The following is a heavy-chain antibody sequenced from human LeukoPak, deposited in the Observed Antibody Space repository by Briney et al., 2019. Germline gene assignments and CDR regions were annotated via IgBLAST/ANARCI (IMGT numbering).Heavy chain of an antibody. V-gene: IGHV1-69*02. CDR2: IIPILGIA. CDR3: ARRLSGYCSGGSCPYFGY. J-gene: IGHJ4*02. CDR1: GYTFTDYF. Sequence: SVKVCCKSSGYTFTDYFLHWVRQAPGQGLEWMGRIIPILGIANYAQKFQGRVTITADKSTSTAYMELSSLRSEDTAVYYCARRLSGYCSGGSCPYFGYWGQGTLVTVSS. D-gene: IGHD2-15*01.